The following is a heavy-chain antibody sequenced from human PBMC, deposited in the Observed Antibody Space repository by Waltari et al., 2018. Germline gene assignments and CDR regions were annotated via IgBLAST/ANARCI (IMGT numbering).Heavy chain of an antibody. CDR1: GYTFTSYY. D-gene: IGHD4-17*01. J-gene: IGHJ4*02. CDR3: ARVPYGDYDKAYFDY. V-gene: IGHV1-46*01. Sequence: QVQLVQSGAEVKKPGASVKVSCKASGYTFTSYYMHWVRQAPGQGLEWMGIINPSGGSTSYAQKFQGRVTMTRDTSTSTVYMELSSLRSEDTAVYYCARVPYGDYDKAYFDYWGQGTLVTVSS. CDR2: INPSGGST.